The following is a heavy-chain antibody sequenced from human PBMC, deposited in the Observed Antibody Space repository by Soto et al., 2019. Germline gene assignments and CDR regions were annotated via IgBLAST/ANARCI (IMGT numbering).Heavy chain of an antibody. J-gene: IGHJ4*02. CDR1: GGTFSSYA. V-gene: IGHV1-69*12. CDR2: IIPIFGTA. D-gene: IGHD2-2*01. Sequence: QVQLVQSGAEVKKPGSSVKVSCKASGGTFSSYAISWVRQAPGQGLEWMGGIIPIFGTANYAQKFQGRVTIPADESTSTAYMELSSLRSEDTAVYYCARDREYCISTSCAQWAYYFDYWGQGTLVTVSS. CDR3: ARDREYCISTSCAQWAYYFDY.